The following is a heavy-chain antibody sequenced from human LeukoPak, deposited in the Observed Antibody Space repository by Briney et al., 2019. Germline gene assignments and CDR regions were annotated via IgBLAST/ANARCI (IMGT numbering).Heavy chain of an antibody. Sequence: ASVKVSCKASGYTFTGYYIHWVRQAPGQGLEWMGMIVPNSGGTNYVQKFQGRVTMTRDTSISTAYMELNRLTSDDTAVYYCAREKRYSGASSAHDYWGQGTLVTVSS. J-gene: IGHJ4*02. D-gene: IGHD6-6*01. CDR3: AREKRYSGASSAHDY. V-gene: IGHV1-2*02. CDR2: IVPNSGGT. CDR1: GYTFTGYY.